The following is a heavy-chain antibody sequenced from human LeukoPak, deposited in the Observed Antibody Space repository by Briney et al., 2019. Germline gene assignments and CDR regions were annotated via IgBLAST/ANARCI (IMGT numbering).Heavy chain of an antibody. J-gene: IGHJ4*02. D-gene: IGHD6-13*01. CDR3: AKDLWSAAGPGGFDY. V-gene: IGHV3-30*18. CDR2: ISYDGSNK. CDR1: GFTFSSYG. Sequence: GGSLGLFCAASGFTFSSYGMHWVRQAPGKGLEWVAVISYDGSNKYYADSVKGRFTISRDNSKNTLYLQMNNLRPEDTAVYYCAKDLWSAAGPGGFDYWGQGTLVTVSS.